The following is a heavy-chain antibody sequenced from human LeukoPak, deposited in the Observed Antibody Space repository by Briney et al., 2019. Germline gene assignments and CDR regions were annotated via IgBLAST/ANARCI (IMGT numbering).Heavy chain of an antibody. CDR1: GFTFSSYA. J-gene: IGHJ4*02. CDR2: ISGSGGST. V-gene: IGHV3-23*01. CDR3: AKDGYYYDSSGYYPLDY. Sequence: PGGSLRLSCAASGFTFSSYAMSWVRQAPGKGLEWVSAISGSGGSTYYADSVKGRFTISRDNSKNTLYQQMNSLRAEDTAVYYCAKDGYYYDSSGYYPLDYWGQGTLVTVSS. D-gene: IGHD3-22*01.